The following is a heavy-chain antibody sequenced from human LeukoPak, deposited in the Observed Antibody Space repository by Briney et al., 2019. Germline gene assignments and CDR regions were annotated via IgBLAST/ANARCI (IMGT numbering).Heavy chain of an antibody. V-gene: IGHV3-48*03. Sequence: TGGSLRLSCAASGFIFNSYAMNWVRQAPGKGLEWVAFISYSGNSIYYADSMKGRFTISRDNTKNLLYLHMSSLRAEDTAVYYCAGDNSENGDLDYLDSWGQGTLVTVSS. CDR1: GFIFNSYA. CDR3: AGDNSENGDLDYLDS. D-gene: IGHD4-17*01. CDR2: ISYSGNSI. J-gene: IGHJ4*02.